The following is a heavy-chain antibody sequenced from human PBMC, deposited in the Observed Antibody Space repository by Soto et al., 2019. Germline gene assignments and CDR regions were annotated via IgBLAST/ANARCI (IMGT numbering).Heavy chain of an antibody. CDR2: IKSKTDGGTT. Sequence: RRLSCAASGFTFSNAWMSWVRQAPGKGLEWVGRIKSKTDGGTTDYAAPVKGRFTISRDDSKNTLYLQMNSLKTEDTAVYYCTTGRDGYNPYYYYGMDVWGQGTTVTVSS. V-gene: IGHV3-15*01. J-gene: IGHJ6*02. D-gene: IGHD5-12*01. CDR1: GFTFSNAW. CDR3: TTGRDGYNPYYYYGMDV.